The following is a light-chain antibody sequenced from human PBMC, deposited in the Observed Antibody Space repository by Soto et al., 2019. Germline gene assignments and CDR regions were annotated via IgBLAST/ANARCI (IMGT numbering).Light chain of an antibody. CDR2: EGT. CDR1: SSDIGSYNL. Sequence: QSALTQPASVSGSPGQSITISCTGTSSDIGSYNLVSWYQHHPGKAPKFLIYEGTKRPSGVSSRFSGSKSATTASLTISGLQADDDAYYYCCSYAGSSTYVFGTGTKVTVL. J-gene: IGLJ1*01. CDR3: CSYAGSSTYV. V-gene: IGLV2-23*01.